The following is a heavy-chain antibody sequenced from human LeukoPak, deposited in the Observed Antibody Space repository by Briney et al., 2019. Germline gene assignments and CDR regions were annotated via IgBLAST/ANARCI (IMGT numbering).Heavy chain of an antibody. CDR3: ARDQGGGTSY. Sequence: GGSLKLSCAASGFIFSSYSMNWVRQAPGEGLEWVSYISSLSGTIYYADSVKGRFTISRDNAKNSLYLQMDSLRVEDTAVYYCARDQGGGTSYWGQGTLVTVSS. CDR2: ISSLSGTI. V-gene: IGHV3-48*01. J-gene: IGHJ4*02. CDR1: GFIFSSYS. D-gene: IGHD1-26*01.